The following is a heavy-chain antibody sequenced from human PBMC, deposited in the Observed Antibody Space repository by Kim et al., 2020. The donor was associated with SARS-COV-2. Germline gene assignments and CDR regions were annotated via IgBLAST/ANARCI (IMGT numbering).Heavy chain of an antibody. J-gene: IGHJ4*02. D-gene: IGHD6-13*01. CDR3: ARGDSSSWYDEFDY. V-gene: IGHV4-59*09. Sequence: NPSLKSRVTISVDTSKNQFSLKLSSVTAADTAVYYCARGDSSSWYDEFDYWGQGTLVTVSS.